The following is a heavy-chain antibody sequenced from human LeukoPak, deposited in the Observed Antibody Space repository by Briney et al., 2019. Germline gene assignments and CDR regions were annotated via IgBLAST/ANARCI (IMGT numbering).Heavy chain of an antibody. D-gene: IGHD2-2*01. CDR3: ASASSPYYYYGMDV. V-gene: IGHV1-18*01. CDR1: GYTFTSYG. Sequence: ASVNVSCKASGYTFTSYGISWVRQAPGQGLEWMGWISAYNGNTNYAQKLQGRVTMTTDTSTSTAYMELRSLRSDDTAVYYCASASSPYYYYGMDVWGQGTTVTVSS. J-gene: IGHJ6*02. CDR2: ISAYNGNT.